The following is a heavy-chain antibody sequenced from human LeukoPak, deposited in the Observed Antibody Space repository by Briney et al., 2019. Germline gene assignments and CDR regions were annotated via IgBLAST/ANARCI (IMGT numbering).Heavy chain of an antibody. CDR1: GYTLTELS. Sequence: ASVKVSCKVSGYTLTELSMHWVRQAPGKGLEWMGGFDPEDGETIYAQKFQGRVTMTEDTSTDTAYMELSSLRSEDTAVYYCATDTGSGWTMVWFQHWGQGTLVTVSS. J-gene: IGHJ1*01. CDR3: ATDTGSGWTMVWFQH. CDR2: FDPEDGET. V-gene: IGHV1-24*01. D-gene: IGHD6-19*01.